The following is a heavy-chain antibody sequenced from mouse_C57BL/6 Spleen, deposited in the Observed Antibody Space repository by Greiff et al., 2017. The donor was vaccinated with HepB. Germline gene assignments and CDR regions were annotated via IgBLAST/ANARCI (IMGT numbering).Heavy chain of an antibody. Sequence: EVKLMESGGGLVKPGGSLKLSCAASGFTFSSYTMSWVRQTPEKRLEWVATISGGGGNTYYPDSVKGRFTISRDNAKNTLYLQMSSLRSEDTALYYCARHPPTVVARYWYFDVWGTGTTVTVSS. CDR2: ISGGGGNT. D-gene: IGHD1-1*01. J-gene: IGHJ1*03. V-gene: IGHV5-9*01. CDR1: GFTFSSYT. CDR3: ARHPPTVVARYWYFDV.